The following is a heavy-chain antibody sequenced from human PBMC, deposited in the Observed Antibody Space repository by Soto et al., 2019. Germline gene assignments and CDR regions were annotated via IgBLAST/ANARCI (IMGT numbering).Heavy chain of an antibody. Sequence: QVQLVQSGAEVKKPGSSVKVSCQTSGGTFTTSTISWVRQAPGQGLEWMGGIIPVFGTPSYAQKFQGRVTMIADKSSSTAYMELRYLGSEDTAMYYCARPADYVSGFSQWGQGTLVTVSS. CDR3: ARPADYVSGFSQ. V-gene: IGHV1-69*06. J-gene: IGHJ4*02. CDR1: GGTFTTST. D-gene: IGHD3-16*01. CDR2: IIPVFGTP.